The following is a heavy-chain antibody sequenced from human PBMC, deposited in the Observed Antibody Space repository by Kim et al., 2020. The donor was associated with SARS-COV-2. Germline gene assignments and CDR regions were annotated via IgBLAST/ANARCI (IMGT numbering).Heavy chain of an antibody. CDR3: AKTIQSSTSPNYGMDV. CDR1: GFTFSSYG. Sequence: GGSLRLSCAASGFTFSSYGMHWVRQAPGKGLEWVAVISYDGSNKYYADSVKGRFTISRDNSKNTLYLQMNSLRAEDTAVYYCAKTIQSSTSPNYGMDVWGQGTTVTVSS. V-gene: IGHV3-30*18. J-gene: IGHJ6*02. D-gene: IGHD2-2*01. CDR2: ISYDGSNK.